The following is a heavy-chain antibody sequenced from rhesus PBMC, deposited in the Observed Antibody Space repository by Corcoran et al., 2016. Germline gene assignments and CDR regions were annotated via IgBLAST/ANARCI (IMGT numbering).Heavy chain of an antibody. V-gene: IGHV3-119*01. CDR2: ISSDGSST. J-gene: IGHJ5-1*01. CDR1: GCTFSSYG. Sequence: EVQLVESGGGLVQPGGALRLSCAASGCTFSSYGRYWVRQAPGRGLGWVSRISSDGSSTSYADSVKGRFTITRGNAKTSLYLQMNSLRAGDTAVYYCARDDVWGPGVLVTVSS. CDR3: ARDDV.